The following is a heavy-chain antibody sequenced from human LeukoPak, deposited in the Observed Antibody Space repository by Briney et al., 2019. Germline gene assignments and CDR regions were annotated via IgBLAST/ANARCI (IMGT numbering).Heavy chain of an antibody. J-gene: IGHJ3*02. CDR3: ARDPRTLYSTPFDI. Sequence: ASVKVSCKASGYTFTSYGISWVRQAPGQGLEWMGWISAYNGNTNYAQKLQGRVTMTTDTSTSTAYMELRSLRSDDTAVYYCARDPRTLYSTPFDIWGQGTMVTVSS. V-gene: IGHV1-18*01. CDR1: GYTFTSYG. D-gene: IGHD6-13*01. CDR2: ISAYNGNT.